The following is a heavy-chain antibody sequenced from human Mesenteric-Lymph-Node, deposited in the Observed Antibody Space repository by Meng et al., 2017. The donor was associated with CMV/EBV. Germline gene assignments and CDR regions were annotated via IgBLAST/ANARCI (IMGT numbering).Heavy chain of an antibody. CDR2: ISNDGDVK. Sequence: GGSLRLSCVASGFMFSTYAMHWVRQAPGKGLEWVAVISNDGDVKYHADSVKGRFTISRDNSKDTLYVQMNNLRAVDTALYYCARDSRTEAFDVWGQGTMVTVSS. CDR3: ARDSRTEAFDV. CDR1: GFMFSTYA. V-gene: IGHV3-30-3*01. D-gene: IGHD2-2*01. J-gene: IGHJ3*01.